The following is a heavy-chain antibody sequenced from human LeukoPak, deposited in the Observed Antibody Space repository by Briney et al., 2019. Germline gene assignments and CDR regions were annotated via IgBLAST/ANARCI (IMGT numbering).Heavy chain of an antibody. Sequence: GGSLRLSCAASGFTFSSYWMNWVRQAPGKGLEWVANIKQDGSEKNYVDSVKGRFTISRDNAKNSLYLQMNSLGAEDTAVYYCVRAEGWLVRYCMDVWGKGTTVTVSS. D-gene: IGHD6-19*01. CDR2: IKQDGSEK. V-gene: IGHV3-7*01. CDR3: VRAEGWLVRYCMDV. CDR1: GFTFSSYW. J-gene: IGHJ6*03.